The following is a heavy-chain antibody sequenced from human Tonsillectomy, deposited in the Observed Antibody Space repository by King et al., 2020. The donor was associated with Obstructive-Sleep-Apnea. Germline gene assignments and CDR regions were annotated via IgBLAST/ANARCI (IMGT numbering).Heavy chain of an antibody. CDR2: IWYDGSNK. Sequence: HEQLVQSGGGVVQPGRSLRLSCAASGFTFSSYGMHWVRQALGKGLEWVAVIWYDGSNKYYADSVKGRLTISRDNSKNTLYRQMNSLRAEDTAVYYCAKGISSSWTFDYWGQGTLVTVSS. V-gene: IGHV3-33*06. D-gene: IGHD6-13*01. CDR1: GFTFSSYG. J-gene: IGHJ4*02. CDR3: AKGISSSWTFDY.